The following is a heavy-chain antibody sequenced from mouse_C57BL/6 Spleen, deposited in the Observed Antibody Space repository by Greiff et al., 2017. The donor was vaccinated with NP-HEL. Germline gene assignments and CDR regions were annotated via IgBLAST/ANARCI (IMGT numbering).Heavy chain of an antibody. CDR2: IYPGSGNT. J-gene: IGHJ3*01. V-gene: IGHV1-76*01. Sequence: VKLQESGAELVRPGASVKLSCKASGYTFTDYYINWVKQRPGQGLEWIARIYPGSGNTYYNEKFKGKATLTAEKSSSTAYMQLSSLTSEDSAVYFCARDGNTRRFAYWGQGTLVTVSA. CDR1: GYTFTDYY. CDR3: ARDGNTRRFAY. D-gene: IGHD2-1*01.